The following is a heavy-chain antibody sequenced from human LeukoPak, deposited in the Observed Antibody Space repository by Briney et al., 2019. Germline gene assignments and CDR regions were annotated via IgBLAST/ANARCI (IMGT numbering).Heavy chain of an antibody. Sequence: GGSLRLSCAASGFTFSSYAMSWVRQASGKGLEWVSAISGSGGSTYYADSVKGRFTISRDNSKNTLYLQMNSLRAEDTAVYYCARGVGYGGSTYYYMDVWGKGTTVTVSS. CDR2: ISGSGGST. D-gene: IGHD4-23*01. CDR1: GFTFSSYA. J-gene: IGHJ6*03. V-gene: IGHV3-23*01. CDR3: ARGVGYGGSTYYYMDV.